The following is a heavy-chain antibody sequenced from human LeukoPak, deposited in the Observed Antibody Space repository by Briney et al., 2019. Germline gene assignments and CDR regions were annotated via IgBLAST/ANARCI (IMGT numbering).Heavy chain of an antibody. Sequence: PGGSLRLSCAASGFTFSNYGMHWVRQAPGKGLEWVAATWYDGSNKYYADSVKGRFTISRDNSKNTLYLQMNSLRAEDTAVYYCARDRSSGWLGAFDIWGQGTMVTVSS. CDR1: GFTFSNYG. D-gene: IGHD6-19*01. CDR2: TWYDGSNK. V-gene: IGHV3-33*01. CDR3: ARDRSSGWLGAFDI. J-gene: IGHJ3*02.